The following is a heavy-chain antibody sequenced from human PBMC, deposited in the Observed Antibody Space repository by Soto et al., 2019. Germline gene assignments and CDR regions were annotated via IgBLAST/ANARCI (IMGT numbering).Heavy chain of an antibody. D-gene: IGHD2-15*01. V-gene: IGHV1-3*01. CDR2: INAGNGNT. CDR1: GYTFTSYA. CDR3: ARSLGYCSGGSCHSGGYYYYGMDV. J-gene: IGHJ6*02. Sequence: ASVKVSCKASGYTFTSYAMHWVRQAPGQRLEWMGWINAGNGNTKYSQKFQDRVTITRDTSASTAYMELSSLRSEDTAVYYCARSLGYCSGGSCHSGGYYYYGMDVWGQGTTVTVSS.